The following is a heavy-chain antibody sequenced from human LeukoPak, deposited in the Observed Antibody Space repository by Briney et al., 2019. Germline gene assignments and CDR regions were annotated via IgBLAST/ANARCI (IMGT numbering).Heavy chain of an antibody. V-gene: IGHV3-23*01. CDR1: GFTFSSYA. D-gene: IGHD1-26*01. J-gene: IGHJ4*02. CDR3: ARDLMGIVYRGAFYY. Sequence: GGSLRLSCAASGFTFSSYAMSWVRQAPGKGLEWVSAISGSGGSTYYADSVKGRFTISRDNAKNSLYLQMNSLRAEDTAVYYCARDLMGIVYRGAFYYWGQGTLVTVSS. CDR2: ISGSGGST.